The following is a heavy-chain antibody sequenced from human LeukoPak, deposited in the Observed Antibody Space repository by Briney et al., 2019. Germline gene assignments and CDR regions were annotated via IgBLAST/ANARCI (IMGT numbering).Heavy chain of an antibody. CDR1: GFTFGDYA. Sequence: PGGSLRLSCTASGFTFGDYATSWFRQAPGKGLEWVGFIRSKAYGGTTEYAASVKGRFTISRDNSRTTVYLQMNSLRAEDTAVYHCAKDLPAAYFDYWGQGTLVTVSS. D-gene: IGHD2-2*01. V-gene: IGHV3-49*03. CDR2: IRSKAYGGTT. CDR3: AKDLPAAYFDY. J-gene: IGHJ4*02.